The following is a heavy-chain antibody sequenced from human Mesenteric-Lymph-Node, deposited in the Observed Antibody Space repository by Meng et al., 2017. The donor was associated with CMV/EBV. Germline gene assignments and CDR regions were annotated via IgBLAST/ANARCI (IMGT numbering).Heavy chain of an antibody. CDR1: GLTFRSYA. J-gene: IGHJ3*02. V-gene: IGHV3-7*01. Sequence: GESLKISCAASGLTFRSYAMAWVRQAPGKGLEWVANIKQDGSEKYYLDSVKGRFTVSRDNAKNSLYLQMNSLRAEDTAVYYCARVGYSGSYLDAFDIWGQGTMVTVSS. CDR2: IKQDGSEK. CDR3: ARVGYSGSYLDAFDI. D-gene: IGHD1-26*01.